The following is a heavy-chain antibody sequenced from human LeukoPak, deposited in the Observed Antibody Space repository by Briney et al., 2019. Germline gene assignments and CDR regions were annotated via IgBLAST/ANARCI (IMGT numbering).Heavy chain of an antibody. D-gene: IGHD6-13*01. J-gene: IGHJ4*02. Sequence: SETLSLTCAVYGGSFSGYHWSWIRQPPGKGLEWIGEINHSGSTNYKPSLKSRVTVSVDTSKNQFSLKLSSVTAADTAVYYCAAADPGRYFDYWGQGTLVTVSS. CDR2: INHSGST. CDR3: AAADPGRYFDY. V-gene: IGHV4-34*01. CDR1: GGSFSGYH.